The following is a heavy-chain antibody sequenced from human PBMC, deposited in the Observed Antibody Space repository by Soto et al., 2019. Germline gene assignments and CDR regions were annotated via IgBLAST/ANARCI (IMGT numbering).Heavy chain of an antibody. J-gene: IGHJ6*03. V-gene: IGHV3-23*01. Sequence: EVQLLESGGGLVQPGGSLRLSCAASGFTFSSYAMSWVRQAPGKGLEWVSAISGSGGSTYYADSVKGRFTISRDNSKKTLYLQMNSLRAEDSAVYYCAKAAYSGYDHFSGYYYYYMDVWGKGTTVTVSS. D-gene: IGHD5-12*01. CDR1: GFTFSSYA. CDR2: ISGSGGST. CDR3: AKAAYSGYDHFSGYYYYYMDV.